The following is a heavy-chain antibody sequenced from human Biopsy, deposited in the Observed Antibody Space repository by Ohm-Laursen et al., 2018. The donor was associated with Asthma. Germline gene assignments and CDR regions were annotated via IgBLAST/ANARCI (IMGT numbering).Heavy chain of an antibody. J-gene: IGHJ4*02. V-gene: IGHV1-69*13. D-gene: IGHD2-2*01. CDR2: INSVFGTT. Sequence: GASVKVSCKSLGGTFNTYVIGWVRQAPGQGLEWMGGINSVFGTTTYPQKFQDRVTITEDDSMSTVYMELSSLRSEDTAVYYCARKAGSCISRTCYSLDFWGQGTLVTVSS. CDR1: GGTFNTYV. CDR3: ARKAGSCISRTCYSLDF.